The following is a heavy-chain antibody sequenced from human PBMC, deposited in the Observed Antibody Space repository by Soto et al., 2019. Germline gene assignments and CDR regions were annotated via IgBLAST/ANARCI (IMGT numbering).Heavy chain of an antibody. CDR3: ARTLGYSSSWYYFDY. CDR1: GSSFTSYW. V-gene: IGHV5-51*01. Sequence: VGSLKVSCKCSGSSFTSYWIGWVRQMPGKGLEWMGIIYPGDSDTRYSPSFQGQVTISADKSISTAYLQWSSLKASDTAMYYCARTLGYSSSWYYFDYWGQGSLVTVSS. CDR2: IYPGDSDT. J-gene: IGHJ4*02. D-gene: IGHD6-13*01.